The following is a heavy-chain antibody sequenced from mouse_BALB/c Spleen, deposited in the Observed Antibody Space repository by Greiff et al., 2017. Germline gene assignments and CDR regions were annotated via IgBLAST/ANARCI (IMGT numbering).Heavy chain of an antibody. D-gene: IGHD2-1*01. Sequence: EVKLMESGPGLVKPSQTVSLTCPVTGISITPGNYRWSWIRQFPGNKLEWIGYIYYSGTITYNPSLTSRTTITRDTSKNQFFLEMNSLTAEDTATYYCARDGNYVYAMDYWGQGTSVTVSS. V-gene: IGHV3-5*02. CDR3: ARDGNYVYAMDY. CDR2: IYYSGTI. CDR1: GISITPGNYR. J-gene: IGHJ4*01.